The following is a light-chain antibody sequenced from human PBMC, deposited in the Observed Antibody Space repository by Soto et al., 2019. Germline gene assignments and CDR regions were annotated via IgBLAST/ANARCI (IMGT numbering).Light chain of an antibody. V-gene: IGKV3-11*01. CDR3: QQRGNWPLT. CDR2: DAS. CDR1: QSVSSY. Sequence: ESVLTQSAATLSLSPGERATLSCRASQSVSSYFAWYQQKPGQAPRLLIYDASNRATGIPARFSGSGSGTDFTLTISSLEPEDFAVYYCQQRGNWPLTFGPGTKV. J-gene: IGKJ1*01.